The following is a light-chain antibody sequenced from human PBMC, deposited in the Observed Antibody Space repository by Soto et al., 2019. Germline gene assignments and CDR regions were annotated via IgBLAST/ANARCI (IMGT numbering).Light chain of an antibody. Sequence: DIQMTQSPSSLSPSVGDRVTITCRASQSITTYLNWYQQKPGKAPKLLIYGASNLQSGVPSRFSGSGSGPDFTLTISSLQPEDFAAYYCQQSYSAPYTFGQGTKLEIK. V-gene: IGKV1-39*01. CDR2: GAS. J-gene: IGKJ2*01. CDR1: QSITTY. CDR3: QQSYSAPYT.